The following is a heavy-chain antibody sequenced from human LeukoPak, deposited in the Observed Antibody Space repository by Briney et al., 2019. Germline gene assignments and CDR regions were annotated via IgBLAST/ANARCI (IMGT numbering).Heavy chain of an antibody. Sequence: KSSETLSLTCTVSGVSISSYYWSWIRQPAGKGLEWIGRIRTSGSTKYNPSLKSRVTMSVDTSKNQFSLKLSSVTAADTAVYYRARGTNFWSGYLSYWGQGTLVTVSS. CDR1: GVSISSYY. CDR2: IRTSGST. J-gene: IGHJ4*02. CDR3: ARGTNFWSGYLSY. D-gene: IGHD3-3*01. V-gene: IGHV4-4*07.